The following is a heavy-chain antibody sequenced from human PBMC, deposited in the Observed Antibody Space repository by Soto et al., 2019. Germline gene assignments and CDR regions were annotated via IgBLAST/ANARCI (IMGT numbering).Heavy chain of an antibody. CDR1: GGSISSSNW. V-gene: IGHV4-4*02. J-gene: IGHJ6*02. CDR3: ARAGIAARRDYYYYGMDV. Sequence: KPSETLSLTCAVSGGSISSSNWWSWVRQPPGKGLEWIGEIYHSGSTNYNPSLKSRVTISVDKSKNQFSLKLSSVTAADTAVYYCARAGIAARRDYYYYGMDVWGQGPKVTVYS. CDR2: IYHSGST. D-gene: IGHD6-6*01.